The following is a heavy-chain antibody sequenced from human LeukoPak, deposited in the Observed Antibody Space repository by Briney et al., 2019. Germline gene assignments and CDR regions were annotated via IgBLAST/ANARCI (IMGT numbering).Heavy chain of an antibody. CDR3: ARLASLSTIAHRGRTWVDP. Sequence: SESLSLTCTVSGGSISSDYWSWIRQPPGKGLEWIGYIYYSGSTNYNPSLESRVTISVDTSKNQFSLKLSSVTAADTAVYYCARLASLSTIAHRGRTWVDPWGQGTLVTVSS. CDR2: IYYSGST. V-gene: IGHV4-59*01. J-gene: IGHJ5*02. CDR1: GGSISSDY. D-gene: IGHD4/OR15-4a*01.